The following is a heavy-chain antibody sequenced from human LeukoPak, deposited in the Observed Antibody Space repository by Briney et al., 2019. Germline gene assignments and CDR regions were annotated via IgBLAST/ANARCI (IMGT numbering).Heavy chain of an antibody. V-gene: IGHV4-59*08. CDR1: GGSINSYY. CDR2: IYYNGIT. J-gene: IGHJ5*02. D-gene: IGHD6-25*01. CDR3: ARQNPPGSKKGWSDP. Sequence: SETLSLTCTVSGGSINSYYWTWIRQPPGKGLKWIACIYYNGITNYKSSLESRLTISVDTSKNQFSLRLRSVTAADTAVYYCARQNPPGSKKGWSDPWGQGTLVTVSS.